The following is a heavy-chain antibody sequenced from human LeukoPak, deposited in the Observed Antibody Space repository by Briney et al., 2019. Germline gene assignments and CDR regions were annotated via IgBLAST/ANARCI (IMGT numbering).Heavy chain of an antibody. Sequence: PGGSLRLSCAASGFTISDRHMNWVRQAPGMGLEWVSVIHTAGRTYYADSVKGRFTISRDNSKNTVYLQMQSLRADDTAVYYCARGVTQTGYAPDYWDQGTLVTVSS. CDR1: GFTISDRH. D-gene: IGHD2-2*01. J-gene: IGHJ4*02. CDR3: ARGVTQTGYAPDY. V-gene: IGHV3-53*01. CDR2: IHTAGRT.